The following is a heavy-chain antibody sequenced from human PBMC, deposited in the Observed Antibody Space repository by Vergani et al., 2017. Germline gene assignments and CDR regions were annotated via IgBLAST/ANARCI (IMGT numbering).Heavy chain of an antibody. CDR3: AGDPEAGYGGNPGGLDY. CDR1: GGTFSSYA. CDR2: IIPIFGTA. D-gene: IGHD4-23*01. V-gene: IGHV1-69*01. Sequence: QMQLVQSGAEVKKPGSSVKVSCKASGGTFSSYAISWVRQAPGQGLEWMGGIIPIFGTANYAQKFQGRVTITADESTSTAYMELSSLRSEDTAVYYCAGDPEAGYGGNPGGLDYWGQGTLVTVSS. J-gene: IGHJ4*02.